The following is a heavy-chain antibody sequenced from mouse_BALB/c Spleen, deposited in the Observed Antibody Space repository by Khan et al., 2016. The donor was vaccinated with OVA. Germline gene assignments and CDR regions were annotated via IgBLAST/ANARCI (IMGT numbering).Heavy chain of an antibody. CDR1: GFSITSDYA. Sequence: EVQLQESGPGLVKPSQSLSLTCTVTGFSITSDYAWNWIRQFPGNKLDWMGYISYRGSKSYNPSLKSRISSTRDTTKNQFLLSVTSVTTENTATYYWARSIMANWGQGTTLTVSS. CDR2: ISYRGSK. J-gene: IGHJ2*01. CDR3: ARSIMAN. V-gene: IGHV3-2*02.